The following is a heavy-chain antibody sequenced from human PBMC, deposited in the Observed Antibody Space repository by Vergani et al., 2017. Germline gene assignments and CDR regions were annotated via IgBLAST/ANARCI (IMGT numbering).Heavy chain of an antibody. J-gene: IGHJ6*02. CDR2: IIPILGIA. V-gene: IGHV1-69*02. D-gene: IGHD2-15*01. Sequence: QVQLVQSGAEVKKPGSSVKVSCKASGGTFSSYTISWVRQAPGQGLEWMGRIIPILGIANYAQKFQGRVTITADKSTSTAYMELSSLRSEDRAVYYCARDKYCSGGSCYSGGYGMDVWGQGSTVTVSS. CDR3: ARDKYCSGGSCYSGGYGMDV. CDR1: GGTFSSYT.